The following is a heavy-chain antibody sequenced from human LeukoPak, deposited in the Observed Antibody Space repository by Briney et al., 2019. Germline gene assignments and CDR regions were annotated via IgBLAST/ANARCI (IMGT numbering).Heavy chain of an antibody. J-gene: IGHJ4*02. CDR2: TYYRSKWYN. CDR3: AREDYGGKSGTYFDY. V-gene: IGHV6-1*01. Sequence: SQTLSLTCAISGGSVSSNSGVWNWIRQSPSRGLEWLGRTYYRSKWYNDYAVSVRSRITVNPDTSKNQFSLQLNSVTPEDTAVYYCAREDYGGKSGTYFDYWGQGTLVTVSS. D-gene: IGHD4-23*01. CDR1: GGSVSSNSGV.